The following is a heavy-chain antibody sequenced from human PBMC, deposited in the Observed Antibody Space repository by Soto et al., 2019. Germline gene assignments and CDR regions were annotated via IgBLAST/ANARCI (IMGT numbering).Heavy chain of an antibody. CDR1: GYSFTSYW. D-gene: IGHD6-13*01. CDR3: ATRSIAAAGPYYYYYYGMDV. CDR2: IDPSDSYT. J-gene: IGHJ6*02. V-gene: IGHV5-10-1*01. Sequence: PVESLKISCKGSGYSFTSYWISWVRQMPGEGLEWMGRIDPSDSYTNYSPSFQGHVTISADKSISTAYLQWSSLKASDTAMYYCATRSIAAAGPYYYYYYGMDVWGQGTTVTVSS.